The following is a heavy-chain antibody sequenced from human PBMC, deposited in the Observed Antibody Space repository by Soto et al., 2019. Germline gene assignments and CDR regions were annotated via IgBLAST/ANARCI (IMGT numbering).Heavy chain of an antibody. V-gene: IGHV3-11*05. CDR1: GFIFSDHY. J-gene: IGHJ4*02. Sequence: QVQLVESGGGLVKPGGSLRLSCTASGFIFSDHYMSWIRQAPGKGLEWVSYITSSSSYTKYADSVNGRFTISRDNAKNSLYLQMNSLRAEDTAVYYCARGRRMTTDYFDYWGQGTMVTVSS. CDR3: ARGRRMTTDYFDY. CDR2: ITSSSSYT. D-gene: IGHD1-1*01.